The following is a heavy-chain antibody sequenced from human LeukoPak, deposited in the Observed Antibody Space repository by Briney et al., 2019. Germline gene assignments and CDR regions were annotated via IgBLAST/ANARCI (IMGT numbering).Heavy chain of an antibody. J-gene: IGHJ3*01. CDR3: ARDPALVSFDAFDV. D-gene: IGHD2/OR15-2a*01. V-gene: IGHV1-2*02. Sequence: ASVTVSCRTSGYTFTRYHVHWVRQVPGQGLEWMGWLNPNTGETGSAQNFHGRVTMIADTSIIAAYMELRRLRSDDTAIYCCARDPALVSFDAFDVWGQGTTITVSS. CDR1: GYTFTRYH. CDR2: LNPNTGET.